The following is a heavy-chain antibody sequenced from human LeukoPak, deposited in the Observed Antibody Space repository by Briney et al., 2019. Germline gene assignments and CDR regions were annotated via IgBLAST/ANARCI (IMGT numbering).Heavy chain of an antibody. CDR2: IYYSGST. CDR3: ARDQYSSGASFDY. V-gene: IGHV4-39*07. J-gene: IGHJ4*02. CDR1: GGSISSSSYC. D-gene: IGHD6-19*01. Sequence: PSETLSLTCTVSGGSISSSSYCWGWIRQPPGKGLEWIGSIYYSGSTYYNPSLKSRVSISVDTSKNQFSLRLSSVTAADTAVYYCARDQYSSGASFDYWGQGTLVTVSS.